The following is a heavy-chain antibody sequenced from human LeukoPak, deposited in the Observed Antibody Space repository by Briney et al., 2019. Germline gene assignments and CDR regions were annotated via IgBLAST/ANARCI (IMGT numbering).Heavy chain of an antibody. CDR2: INPDGSTT. D-gene: IGHD7-27*01. CDR3: ARDIWGTFDY. CDR1: GFTFSVFW. V-gene: IGHV3-74*01. J-gene: IGHJ4*02. Sequence: GGSLRLSCAASGFTFSVFWMHWVRQAPGTGPVWVSRINPDGSTTSYADSVKGRFTISRDNAKNTLYLQISSLRAEDTAVYYCARDIWGTFDYWGQGTLVTVSS.